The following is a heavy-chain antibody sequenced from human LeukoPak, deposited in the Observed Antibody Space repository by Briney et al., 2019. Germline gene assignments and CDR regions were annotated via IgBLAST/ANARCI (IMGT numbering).Heavy chain of an antibody. D-gene: IGHD3-16*01. CDR1: GYTLSELS. V-gene: IGHV1-24*01. Sequence: GASVKVSCKVSGYTLSELSMHWVRQSPGKGLEWMGGFDVAETDTIYAQKLQGRVTMTTDTSTSTAYMELRSLRSDDTAVYYCARDGAGGGSYYDYWGQGTLVTVSS. CDR2: FDVAETDT. CDR3: ARDGAGGGSYYDY. J-gene: IGHJ4*02.